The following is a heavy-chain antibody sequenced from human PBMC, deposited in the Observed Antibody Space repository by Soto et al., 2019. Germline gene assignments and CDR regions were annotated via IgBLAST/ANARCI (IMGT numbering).Heavy chain of an antibody. CDR1: GGTFSSYA. Sequence: QVQLVQSGAEVKKPGSSVKVSCKASGGTFSSYAISWVRQAPGQGLEWMGGIIPIFGPANYAQKFQGRVTITAAESTSKAYMELSSLRSEDMAVYYCARYCSGGSCYELDYYYGMDVWGQGTTVTVSS. V-gene: IGHV1-69*12. CDR3: ARYCSGGSCYELDYYYGMDV. CDR2: IIPIFGPA. J-gene: IGHJ6*02. D-gene: IGHD2-15*01.